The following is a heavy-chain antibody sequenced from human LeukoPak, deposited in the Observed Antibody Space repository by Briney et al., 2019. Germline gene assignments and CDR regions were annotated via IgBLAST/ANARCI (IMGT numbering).Heavy chain of an antibody. J-gene: IGHJ5*02. V-gene: IGHV4-34*01. Sequence: SETLSLTCAVYGGSFSGYYWSWIRQPPGKGLEWIGEINHSGSTNYNPSLKSRVTISVDTSKNQFSLKLSSVTAADTAVYYCAGRVWFGESEWIPHNWFDPWGQGTLVTVSS. CDR1: GGSFSGYY. CDR3: AGRVWFGESEWIPHNWFDP. CDR2: INHSGST. D-gene: IGHD3-10*01.